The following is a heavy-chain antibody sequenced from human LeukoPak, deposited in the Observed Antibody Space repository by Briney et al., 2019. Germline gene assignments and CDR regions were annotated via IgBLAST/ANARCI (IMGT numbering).Heavy chain of an antibody. CDR2: ISSSSSYI. CDR3: ARKLWFGAPCCYFDY. D-gene: IGHD3-10*01. J-gene: IGHJ4*02. Sequence: VGSLRLSCAASGFTFSSYTMNWVRQAPGKGLEWVSSISSSSSYIYYADSVKGRFTISRDNAKNSLHLQMNSLRAEDTAVYYCARKLWFGAPCCYFDYWGQGTLVTVSS. V-gene: IGHV3-21*01. CDR1: GFTFSSYT.